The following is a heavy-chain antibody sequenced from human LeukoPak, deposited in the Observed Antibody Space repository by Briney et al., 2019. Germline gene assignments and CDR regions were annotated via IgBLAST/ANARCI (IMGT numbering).Heavy chain of an antibody. Sequence: SETLSLTCTVSGASISSGSYYWSWLRQSAGKGLEWIGRVYKSVNTNYNPSLKSRVTISVDTSKDQISLKLRSVTAADTAVYYCAREDRDLLIFDYWGQGTLVIVSS. J-gene: IGHJ4*02. CDR1: GASISSGSYY. CDR2: VYKSVNT. CDR3: AREDRDLLIFDY. D-gene: IGHD1-26*01. V-gene: IGHV4-61*02.